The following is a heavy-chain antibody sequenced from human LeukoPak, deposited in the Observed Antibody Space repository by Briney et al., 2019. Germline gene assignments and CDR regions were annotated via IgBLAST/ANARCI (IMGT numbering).Heavy chain of an antibody. J-gene: IGHJ4*02. V-gene: IGHV4-59*01. CDR2: VYSSGST. CDR1: GGFISNYY. CDR3: ARGGAQGHSYGSNFDN. D-gene: IGHD5-18*01. Sequence: PSETLSLTCTVSGGFISNYYWSWIRQSPGKGLEWLCYVYSSGSTNYNPSLKSRITTSVDPSKNQFSLKLGSVTAADTAIYYCARGGAQGHSYGSNFDNWGQGTLVAVSS.